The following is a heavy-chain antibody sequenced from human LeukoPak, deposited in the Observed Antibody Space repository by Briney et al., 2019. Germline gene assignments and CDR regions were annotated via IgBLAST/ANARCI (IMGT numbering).Heavy chain of an antibody. CDR2: IIPIFGTA. V-gene: IGHV1-69*05. CDR1: GGTFSSYA. J-gene: IGHJ6*03. D-gene: IGHD6-6*01. CDR3: ARGGYSSSFGPYYYYYMDV. Sequence: SVKVSCKASGGTFSSYAISWVRQAPGQGLEWMGGIIPIFGTANYAQKFQGRVTITTDESTSTAYMELSSLRSEDTAVYYCARGGYSSSFGPYYYYYMDVWGKGTTVTVSS.